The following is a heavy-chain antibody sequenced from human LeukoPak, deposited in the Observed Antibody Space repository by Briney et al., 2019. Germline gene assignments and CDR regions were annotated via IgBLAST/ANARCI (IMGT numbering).Heavy chain of an antibody. D-gene: IGHD1-26*01. CDR1: GFTFSSYR. CDR3: VRDRGTYRPIDY. CDR2: ISVTTPFI. Sequence: GGSLRLSCVASGFTFSSYRMTWVRQAPGKGLEWISYISVTTPFITHYADSVQGRFTISRDNAQNSLYLQMNSLRAEDTAIYYCVRDRGTYRPIDYWGQGTLVTVSS. J-gene: IGHJ4*02. V-gene: IGHV3-21*05.